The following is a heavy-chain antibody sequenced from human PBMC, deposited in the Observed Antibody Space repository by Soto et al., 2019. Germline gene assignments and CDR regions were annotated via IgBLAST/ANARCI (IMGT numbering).Heavy chain of an antibody. CDR1: GVSIHNSHSF. V-gene: IGHV4-39*02. Sequence: SETLSLTCAVSGVSIHNSHSFWGWIRQPPGKGLEFIGSVYYSGGSHYNPSPKRRVTIAVDTSNNQVFLRVNSVTAADTAVYYCGRVVEGATRHTDSDSWGQGMLVTVSS. J-gene: IGHJ5*02. CDR3: GRVVEGATRHTDSDS. CDR2: VYYSGGS. D-gene: IGHD2-15*01.